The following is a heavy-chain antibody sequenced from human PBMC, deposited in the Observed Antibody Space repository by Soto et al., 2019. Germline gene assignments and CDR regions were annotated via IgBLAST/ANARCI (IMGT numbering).Heavy chain of an antibody. CDR3: ASIKYSGYEDYYSYYGMDV. Sequence: QVQLVQSGAEVKKPGSSVKVSCKASGGTFSSYAISWVRQSPGQGLEWIGGIIPIFGTANYAQKFQGRVTITADEFTSTAYLELSSLRSDDTAVYYCASIKYSGYEDYYSYYGMDVWGQGTTVTVYS. CDR2: IIPIFGTA. D-gene: IGHD5-12*01. CDR1: GGTFSSYA. V-gene: IGHV1-69*01. J-gene: IGHJ6*02.